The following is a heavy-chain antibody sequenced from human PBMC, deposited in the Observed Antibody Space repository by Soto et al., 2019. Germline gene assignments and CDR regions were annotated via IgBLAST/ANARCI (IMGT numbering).Heavy chain of an antibody. Sequence: PSETLSLTCTVSGGSISSYYWSWIRQPPGKGLEWIGYIYYSGSTNYNPSLKSRVTISVDTSKNQFSLKLSSVTAADTAVYYCERMGICTNGVCYDDFYFVYWGPRNLVSVSS. V-gene: IGHV4-59*08. CDR1: GGSISSYY. CDR3: ERMGICTNGVCYDDFYFVY. CDR2: IYYSGST. J-gene: IGHJ4*02. D-gene: IGHD2-8*01.